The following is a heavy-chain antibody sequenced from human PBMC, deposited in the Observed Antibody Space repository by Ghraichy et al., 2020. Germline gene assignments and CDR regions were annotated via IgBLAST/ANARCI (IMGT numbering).Heavy chain of an antibody. CDR1: GGSISSYY. D-gene: IGHD6-13*01. CDR3: ARDLIGYSSSWSFYGMDV. J-gene: IGHJ6*02. Sequence: SETLSLTCTVSGGSISSYYWSWIRQPPGKGLEWIGYIYYSGSTNYNPSLKSRVTISVDTSKNQFSLKLSSVTAADTAVYYCARDLIGYSSSWSFYGMDVWGQGTTVTVSS. V-gene: IGHV4-59*01. CDR2: IYYSGST.